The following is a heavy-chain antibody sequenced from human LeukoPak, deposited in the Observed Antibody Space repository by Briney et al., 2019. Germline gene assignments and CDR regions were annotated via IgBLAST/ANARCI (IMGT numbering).Heavy chain of an antibody. CDR3: ARQAYCGGDCYSNFDY. Sequence: GESLKISCKGSGYSFTSYWIGWVRQMPGKGLEWMGIIYPGDSDTRYSPSFQGQVTISADKSISTAYPQWSSLKASDTAMYYCARQAYCGGDCYSNFDYWGQGTLVTVSS. CDR2: IYPGDSDT. CDR1: GYSFTSYW. D-gene: IGHD2-21*02. V-gene: IGHV5-51*01. J-gene: IGHJ4*02.